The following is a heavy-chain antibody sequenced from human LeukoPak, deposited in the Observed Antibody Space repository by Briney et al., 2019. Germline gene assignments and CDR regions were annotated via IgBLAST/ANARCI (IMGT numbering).Heavy chain of an antibody. V-gene: IGHV3-23*01. CDR2: ISGSGGST. D-gene: IGHD1-26*01. Sequence: GGSLRLSCAASGFTFSNYAMNWVRQAPGRGLEWVSDISGSGGSTYYADSVKGRFTISRDNSKNTLCLQMNSLRAEDTAVYYCAKDLAGSGSYSFDYWGQGTLVTVSS. CDR1: GFTFSNYA. CDR3: AKDLAGSGSYSFDY. J-gene: IGHJ4*02.